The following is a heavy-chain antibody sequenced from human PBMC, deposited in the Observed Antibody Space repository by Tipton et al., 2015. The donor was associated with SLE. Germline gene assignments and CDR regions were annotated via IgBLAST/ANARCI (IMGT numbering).Heavy chain of an antibody. D-gene: IGHD2-15*01. V-gene: IGHV4-34*01. CDR1: GGSFSGYY. CDR3: ARVPTYGPLVGYYYGMDV. CDR2: INHSGST. J-gene: IGHJ6*02. Sequence: TLSLTCAVYGGSFSGYYWSWIRQPPGEGLEWIGEINHSGSTNYNPSLKSRVTISVDTSKNQFSLKLSSVTAADTAVYYCARVPTYGPLVGYYYGMDVWGQGTTVTVSS.